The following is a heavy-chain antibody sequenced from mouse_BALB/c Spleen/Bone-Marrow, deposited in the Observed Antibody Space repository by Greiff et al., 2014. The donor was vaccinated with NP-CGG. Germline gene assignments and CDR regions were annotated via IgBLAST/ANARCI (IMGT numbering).Heavy chain of an antibody. CDR2: IFPRDGST. CDR1: GYTFTSYY. J-gene: IGHJ2*01. CDR3: ARDYYGSLDY. V-gene: IGHV1S12*01. D-gene: IGHD1-1*01. Sequence: VQLQQSGPELVKPGASVKISCKASGYTFTSYYIQWVKQRPGQGLEWIGYIFPRDGSTNYNETFKGKATLTSDTSPSTASMQLNSLTSEDSAVYFCARDYYGSLDYWGQGTTLTVSS.